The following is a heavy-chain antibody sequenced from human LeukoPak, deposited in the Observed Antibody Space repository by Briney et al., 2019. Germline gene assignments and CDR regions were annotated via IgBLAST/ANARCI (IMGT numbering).Heavy chain of an antibody. CDR3: TTDAYDYVWGSYRPLYYLDY. D-gene: IGHD3-16*02. CDR2: IKSKTDGGTT. Sequence: GGSLRLSCAASGFTFSNAWMSWVRQAPGKGLEWVGRIKSKTDGGTTGYAAPVKGRFTISRDDSKNTLYLQMNSLKTEDTAVYYCTTDAYDYVWGSYRPLYYLDYWGQGTLVTVSS. V-gene: IGHV3-15*01. CDR1: GFTFSNAW. J-gene: IGHJ4*02.